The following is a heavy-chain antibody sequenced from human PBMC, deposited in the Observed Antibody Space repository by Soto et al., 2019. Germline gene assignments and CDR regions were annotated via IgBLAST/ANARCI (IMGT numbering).Heavy chain of an antibody. CDR1: GFTFSSYG. J-gene: IGHJ4*02. V-gene: IGHV3-30*18. CDR2: IPYDGSNK. D-gene: IGHD5-12*01. Sequence: GGSLRLSCAASGFTFSSYGMHWVRQAPGKGLEWVAVIPYDGSNKYYADSVKGRFTISRDNSKNTLYLQMNSLRAEDTAVYYCAKDQRWLQSYYFDYWGQGTLVTVSS. CDR3: AKDQRWLQSYYFDY.